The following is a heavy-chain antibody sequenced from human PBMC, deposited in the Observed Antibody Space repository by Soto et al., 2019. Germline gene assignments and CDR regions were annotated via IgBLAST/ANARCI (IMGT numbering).Heavy chain of an antibody. Sequence: GGSLRLSCAASGFTFSSYAMSWVRQAPGKGLDWVSVISGSGSSTYYADSVKGRFTISRDNSKNTLYLQMNSLRAEDTAVYCCAKVRTPEPYYYYYGMDVWGQGTTVTVSS. D-gene: IGHD1-26*01. V-gene: IGHV3-23*01. CDR3: AKVRTPEPYYYYYGMDV. J-gene: IGHJ6*02. CDR1: GFTFSSYA. CDR2: ISGSGSST.